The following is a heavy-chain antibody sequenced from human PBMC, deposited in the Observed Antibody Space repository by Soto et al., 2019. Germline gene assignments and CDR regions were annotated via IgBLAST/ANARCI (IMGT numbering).Heavy chain of an antibody. V-gene: IGHV4-31*03. CDR1: GGSISSVGHY. D-gene: IGHD2-15*01. J-gene: IGHJ6*02. Sequence: KLPLTCSVSGGSISSVGHYWSLIRQQPGKGLEWIGYIYYSGSTDYNPSLKSRVTISVDRSKNQFSLNLSSVNAADTAIYYCARESGRYYSSPRYVLDFCGQGSTVIVSS. CDR2: IYYSGST. CDR3: ARESGRYYSSPRYVLDF.